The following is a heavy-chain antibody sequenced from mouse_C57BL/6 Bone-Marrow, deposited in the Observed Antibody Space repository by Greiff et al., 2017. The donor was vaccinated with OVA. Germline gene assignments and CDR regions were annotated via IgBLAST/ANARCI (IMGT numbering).Heavy chain of an antibody. D-gene: IGHD2-5*01. Sequence: DVQLQESGPGLVKPSQSLSLTCSVTGYSITSGYYWNWIRQFPGNKLEWMGYISYDGSNNYNPSLKNRISITRDTSKNQFFLKLNSVTTEDTATYYCARADYYSNPYYYAMDYWGQGTSVTVSS. CDR2: ISYDGSN. J-gene: IGHJ4*01. CDR1: GYSITSGYY. CDR3: ARADYYSNPYYYAMDY. V-gene: IGHV3-6*01.